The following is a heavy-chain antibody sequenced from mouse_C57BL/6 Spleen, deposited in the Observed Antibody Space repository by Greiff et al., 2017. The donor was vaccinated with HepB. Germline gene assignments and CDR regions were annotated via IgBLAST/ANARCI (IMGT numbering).Heavy chain of an antibody. CDR1: GYAFSSYW. CDR3: ARGKPEYYSTFAY. V-gene: IGHV1-80*01. D-gene: IGHD2-5*01. CDR2: IYPGDGDT. J-gene: IGHJ3*01. Sequence: QVQLQQSGAELVKPGASVKISCKASGYAFSSYWMNWVKQRPGKGLVWIGQIYPGDGDTNYNGKFKGKATLTADKSSSTAYMQLSSLTSEDSAVYFCARGKPEYYSTFAYWGQGTLVTVSA.